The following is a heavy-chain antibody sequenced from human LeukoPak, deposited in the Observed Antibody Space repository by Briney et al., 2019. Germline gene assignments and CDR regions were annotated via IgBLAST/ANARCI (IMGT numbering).Heavy chain of an antibody. V-gene: IGHV3-33*01. Sequence: GGSLRLSCAASGFTFSNYGMRWVRQAPGKGLEWVAVTWYDGSKKYYADSVKGRFTISRDNSKNTLDLQMNSLRAEDTAVYYCARDRGSSQFDYWGQGTLVTVSS. J-gene: IGHJ4*02. CDR3: ARDRGSSQFDY. CDR1: GFTFSNYG. D-gene: IGHD6-13*01. CDR2: TWYDGSKK.